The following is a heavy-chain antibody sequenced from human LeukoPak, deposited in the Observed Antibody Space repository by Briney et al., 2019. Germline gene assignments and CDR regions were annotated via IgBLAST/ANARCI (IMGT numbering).Heavy chain of an antibody. CDR3: AKHYGGGFDY. D-gene: IGHD3-10*01. CDR1: GITFRIYH. J-gene: IGHJ4*02. CDR2: ISTSTSTI. Sequence: GGSLRLSCAVSGITFRIYHWNWVRQAPGRGLEWVSFISTSTSTIYYADSVKGRFTISRDNSKNTLYLQMNSLRAEDTAVYYCAKHYGGGFDYWGQGTLVTVSS. V-gene: IGHV3-48*01.